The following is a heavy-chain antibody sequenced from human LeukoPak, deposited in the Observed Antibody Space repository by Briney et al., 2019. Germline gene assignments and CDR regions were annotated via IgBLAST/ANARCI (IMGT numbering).Heavy chain of an antibody. V-gene: IGHV4-59*01. CDR1: GGSISSYY. Sequence: SETLSLTCTVSGGSISSYYWSWFRQPPGKGLEWIGYIYSSGSAIYNPSLKSRVTISVDTSKNQFSLKLGSVTAADTAVYYCARASGSYYDYWGQGTLVTVSS. CDR2: IYSSGSA. CDR3: ARASGSYYDY. D-gene: IGHD1-26*01. J-gene: IGHJ4*02.